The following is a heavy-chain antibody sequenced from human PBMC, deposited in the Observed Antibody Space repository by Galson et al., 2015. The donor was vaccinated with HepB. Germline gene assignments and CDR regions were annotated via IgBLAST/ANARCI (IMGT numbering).Heavy chain of an antibody. CDR1: GFTFSSYE. CDR3: ARMFTTGTTDPAVFHWYFDL. Sequence: SLRLSCAASGFTFSSYEMNWVRQAPGKGLEWVSYISSSGSTIYYADSVKGRFTISRDNAKNSLYLQMNSLRAEDTAVYYCARMFTTGTTDPAVFHWYFDLWGRGTLVTVSS. V-gene: IGHV3-48*03. D-gene: IGHD1-1*01. J-gene: IGHJ2*01. CDR2: ISSSGSTI.